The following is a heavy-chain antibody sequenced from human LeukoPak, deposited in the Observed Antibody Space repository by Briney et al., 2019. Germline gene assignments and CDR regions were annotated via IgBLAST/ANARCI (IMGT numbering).Heavy chain of an antibody. V-gene: IGHV4-39*01. Sequence: SETLSLTCTVSGGSISRTSQYWGWIRQPPEDGLEWIGSMYYSGATYYNPSLRSRVTISLDTSKNQFSLTLTSVTAADTAVYYCVRLGRMGNVVYWGQGTLVPVSS. D-gene: IGHD3/OR15-3a*01. CDR1: GGSISRTSQY. J-gene: IGHJ4*02. CDR3: VRLGRMGNVVY. CDR2: MYYSGAT.